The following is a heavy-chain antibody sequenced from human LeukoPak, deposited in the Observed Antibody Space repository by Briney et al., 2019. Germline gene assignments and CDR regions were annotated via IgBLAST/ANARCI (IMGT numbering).Heavy chain of an antibody. J-gene: IGHJ6*02. CDR2: INPNSGGT. CDR3: ARVVWRRGYSSSWPPYYYYGMDV. V-gene: IGHV1-2*02. D-gene: IGHD6-13*01. CDR1: GYTFTGYY. Sequence: ASVKVSCKASGYTFTGYYMHWVRQAPGQGLEWMGWINPNSGGTNYAQKFQGRVTMTRDTSISTAYMELSRLRSDDMAVYYCARVVWRRGYSSSWPPYYYYGMDVWGQGTTVTVSS.